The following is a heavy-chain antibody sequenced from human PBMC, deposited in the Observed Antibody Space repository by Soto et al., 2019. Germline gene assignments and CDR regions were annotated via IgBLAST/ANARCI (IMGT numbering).Heavy chain of an antibody. D-gene: IGHD1-20*01. CDR2: ISGSGDRT. CDR3: AKWRYNFGYLDPTRGSQRDY. Sequence: SLRISWAASGFSVSSYAMTWVRLTPGKGLEWVSSISGSGDRTDYADSVKGRFTISRDNSKNTLFLQMTSLRGEDTATYYCAKWRYNFGYLDPTRGSQRDYRGKGSLVTVSS. J-gene: IGHJ4*01. V-gene: IGHV3-23*01. CDR1: GFSVSSYA.